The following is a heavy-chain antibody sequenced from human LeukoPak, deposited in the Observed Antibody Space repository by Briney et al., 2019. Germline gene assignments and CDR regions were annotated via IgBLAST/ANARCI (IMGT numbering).Heavy chain of an antibody. CDR2: IYYSGST. CDR1: GGSISSYY. V-gene: IGHV4-59*08. J-gene: IGHJ4*02. Sequence: SETLSLTCTVSGGSISSYYWSWIRQPPGKGLEWIGYIYYSGSTNYNPSLKSRVTISVDTSKNQFSLKLSSVTAADTAVYYCARSREYCSSTSCYDPYYFDYWGQGTLVTVSS. D-gene: IGHD2-2*01. CDR3: ARSREYCSSTSCYDPYYFDY.